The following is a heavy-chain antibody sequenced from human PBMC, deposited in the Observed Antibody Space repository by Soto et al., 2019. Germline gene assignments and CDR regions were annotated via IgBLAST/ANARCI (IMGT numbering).Heavy chain of an antibody. CDR3: ARPKGIAPAVWYFDL. V-gene: IGHV4-59*08. D-gene: IGHD2-15*01. Sequence: QVQLQESGPGLVKPSETLSLTCTVSGDFISSHYWSWIRQPPGKGLEWIGYVHHDGKTDSSPSLKSRVTISLDTSKNQISLSLTSVTAADTAVYYCARPKGIAPAVWYFDLWGRGTLVTVSS. J-gene: IGHJ2*01. CDR2: VHHDGKT. CDR1: GDFISSHY.